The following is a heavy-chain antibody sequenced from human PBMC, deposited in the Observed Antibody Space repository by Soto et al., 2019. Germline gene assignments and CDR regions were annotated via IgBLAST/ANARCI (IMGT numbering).Heavy chain of an antibody. CDR3: ARAHYDTHFPHDY. V-gene: IGHV4-38-2*01. CDR2: IYHSGST. J-gene: IGHJ4*02. Sequence: SETLSLTCAVSGYSISSGYYWAWIRQPPGKGLEWIASIYHSGSTYYNPSLKSRVTISVDTSKNQFSLKLSSVTATDTAVYYCARAHYDTHFPHDYWAQGTLVTVSS. D-gene: IGHD3-22*01. CDR1: GYSISSGYY.